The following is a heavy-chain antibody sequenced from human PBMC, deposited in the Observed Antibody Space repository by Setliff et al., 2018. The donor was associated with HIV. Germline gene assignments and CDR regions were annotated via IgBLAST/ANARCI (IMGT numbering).Heavy chain of an antibody. V-gene: IGHV1-46*01. Sequence: ASVKVSCKASGYTFTSYYMHWVRQAPGQGLEWMGIINPSGGSTSYAQKFQGRVTMTRDTSTSTVYMELSSLRSEDTAVYYCARDVDVYDILTGYHFDYWGQGTLVTVSS. D-gene: IGHD3-9*01. CDR2: INPSGGST. CDR3: ARDVDVYDILTGYHFDY. CDR1: GYTFTSYY. J-gene: IGHJ4*02.